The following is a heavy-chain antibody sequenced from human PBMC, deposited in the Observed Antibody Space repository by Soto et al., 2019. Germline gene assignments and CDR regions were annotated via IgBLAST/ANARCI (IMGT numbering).Heavy chain of an antibody. V-gene: IGHV1-3*01. CDR3: ARGITLPTPLDY. Sequence: ASLKVSCNSSGSTFTSYAMHCVRHAPGQRLEWMGWINAGNGNTKYSQKFQGRVTITRDTSASTAYMELSSLRSEDTAVYYCARGITLPTPLDYWGQGTLVTVSS. D-gene: IGHD1-20*01. J-gene: IGHJ4*02. CDR2: INAGNGNT. CDR1: GSTFTSYA.